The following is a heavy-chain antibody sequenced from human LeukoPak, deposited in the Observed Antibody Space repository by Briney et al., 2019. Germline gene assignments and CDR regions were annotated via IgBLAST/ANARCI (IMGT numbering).Heavy chain of an antibody. J-gene: IGHJ4*02. CDR3: ARDSPSGSGYYYKLDY. CDR1: GFSFSIYT. V-gene: IGHV3-23*01. D-gene: IGHD3-22*01. Sequence: GGSLRLSCAASGFSFSIYTMAWVRQAPGGGLEWVVGISGDGGSTSYADSVKGRFTISRDNSKNTLYLQMNSLRAEDTAVYYCARDSPSGSGYYYKLDYWGQGTLVTVSS. CDR2: ISGDGGST.